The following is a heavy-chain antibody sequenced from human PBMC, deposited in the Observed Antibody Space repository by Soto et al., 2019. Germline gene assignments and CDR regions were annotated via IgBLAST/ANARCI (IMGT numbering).Heavy chain of an antibody. V-gene: IGHV4-31*03. CDR1: GGSISSGGYY. Sequence: QVQLQESGPGLVKPSQTLSLTCTVSGGSISSGGYYWSWIRQHPGKGLEWIGYIYYSGSTYYNPSLTSRVTRSVDTSKNQFSLKLSSVTAADTAVYYCARVYCSGGSCYEFDYWGQGTLVTVSS. CDR3: ARVYCSGGSCYEFDY. CDR2: IYYSGST. D-gene: IGHD2-15*01. J-gene: IGHJ4*02.